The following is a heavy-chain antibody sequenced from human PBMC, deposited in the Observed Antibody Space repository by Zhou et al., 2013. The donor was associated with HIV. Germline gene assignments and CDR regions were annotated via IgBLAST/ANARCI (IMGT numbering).Heavy chain of an antibody. J-gene: IGHJ3*02. D-gene: IGHD6-13*01. CDR1: GYTFTGYN. Sequence: QVQLVQSGAEVKKPGASMKVSCKASGYTFTGYNMHWVRQAPGQGLEWMGWINPNSGGIKYAQKFQGRVTMTRDTSISTTYMRLDRLTSDDTAVYYCARGGIAATGWDAFDIWGQGTMVTVSS. CDR3: ARGGIAATGWDAFDI. CDR2: INPNSGGI. V-gene: IGHV1-2*02.